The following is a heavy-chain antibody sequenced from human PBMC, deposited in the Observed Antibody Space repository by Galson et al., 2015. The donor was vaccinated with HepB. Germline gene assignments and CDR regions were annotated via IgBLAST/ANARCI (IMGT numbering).Heavy chain of an antibody. V-gene: IGHV3-64D*09. CDR3: VKTTSDYYYMH. CDR1: GFTSNTYA. Sequence: SLRLSCAASGFTSNTYAMHWVRQAPGKGLEYVSAISSDGSATYYTDSVKDRFTISRDDSKNTLSLQMSSLRVEDTAVYYCVKTTSDYYYMHWGQGTLVTVSS. CDR2: ISSDGSAT. D-gene: IGHD3-22*01. J-gene: IGHJ4*02.